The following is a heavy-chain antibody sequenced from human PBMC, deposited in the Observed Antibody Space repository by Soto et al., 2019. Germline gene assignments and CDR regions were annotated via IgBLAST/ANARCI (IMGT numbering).Heavy chain of an antibody. D-gene: IGHD3-10*01. Sequence: SETLSLTCAVSGVSISTGNWWTWVRQSQQRGLEYIGVILHDGTANYYPSFESRVALSVDTSKNQFSLKLTSVTAADTAIYFCASLVDDTRFNYKYFDFCGQGPLVTVSS. V-gene: IGHV4-4*02. J-gene: IGHJ4*02. CDR2: ILHDGTA. CDR1: GVSISTGNW. CDR3: ASLVDDTRFNYKYFDF.